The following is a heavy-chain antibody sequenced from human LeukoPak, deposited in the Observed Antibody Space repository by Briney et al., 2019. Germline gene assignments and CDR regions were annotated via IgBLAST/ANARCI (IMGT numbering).Heavy chain of an antibody. CDR2: ISAYNGNT. J-gene: IGHJ6*03. CDR3: ARGRKAYSSSSRQYYYMDV. V-gene: IGHV1-18*01. Sequence: GASVKVSCKASGYTFTSYGISWVRQAPGQGLEWMGWISAYNGNTNYAQKFQGRVTITADKSTSTAYMELSSLRSEDTAVYYCARGRKAYSSSSRQYYYMDVWGKGTTVTVSS. CDR1: GYTFTSYG. D-gene: IGHD6-6*01.